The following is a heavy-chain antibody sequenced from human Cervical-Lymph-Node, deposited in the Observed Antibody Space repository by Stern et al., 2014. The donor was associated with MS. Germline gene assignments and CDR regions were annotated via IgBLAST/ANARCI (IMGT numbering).Heavy chain of an antibody. V-gene: IGHV3-21*01. J-gene: IGHJ4*02. D-gene: IGHD4-23*01. Sequence: VQLVESGGGLVKPGGYLRLSCAASGFTFSSYSMNWVRQAPGKELEWVASISSGGSYIYYADSLKGRFTISRDNAKNSLYLQMNSLRAEDTAVYYCARGRGGNYRYYFDYWGQGTLVTVSS. CDR3: ARGRGGNYRYYFDY. CDR1: GFTFSSYS. CDR2: ISSGGSYI.